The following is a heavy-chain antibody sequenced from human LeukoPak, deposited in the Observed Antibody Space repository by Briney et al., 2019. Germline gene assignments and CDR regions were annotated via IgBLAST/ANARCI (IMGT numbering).Heavy chain of an antibody. CDR1: GYYFSNYL. CDR2: IYPGDSDT. Sequence: PGESLQISCKGSGYYFSNYLIGWVRQLPGKGLEWMGIIYPGDSDTRYSPAFQGQVTISVDKSINTAYLQWSSLKASDTAMYYCARGGEFTYGSDYWGQGTLVTVSS. D-gene: IGHD5-18*01. J-gene: IGHJ4*02. CDR3: ARGGEFTYGSDY. V-gene: IGHV5-51*01.